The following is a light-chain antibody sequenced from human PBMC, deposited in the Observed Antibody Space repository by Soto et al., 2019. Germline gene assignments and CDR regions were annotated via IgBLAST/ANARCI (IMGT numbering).Light chain of an antibody. CDR3: QQYGSSPFT. Sequence: EIVLTQAPGTLSLSPGERATLSCRASQSVSSSYLAWYQQKPGQAPRLLIYGASSRATGIPDRFSGSGSGTAFTLTISRLEPEDFAVYYCQQYGSSPFTFGPGTKVAIK. CDR2: GAS. CDR1: QSVSSSY. J-gene: IGKJ3*01. V-gene: IGKV3-20*01.